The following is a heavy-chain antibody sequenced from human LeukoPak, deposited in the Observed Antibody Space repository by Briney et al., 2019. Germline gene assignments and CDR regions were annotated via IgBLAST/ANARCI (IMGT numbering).Heavy chain of an antibody. CDR1: GYTFTSYD. Sequence: ASVKVSCKASGYTFTSYDINWVRQATGQGLEWMGWMNPNSGNTGYAQKFQGRVTITADKSTSTAYMELSSLRSEDTAVYYCARADPKAQQQLVRYAFDIWGQGTMVTVSS. CDR2: MNPNSGNT. CDR3: ARADPKAQQQLVRYAFDI. J-gene: IGHJ3*02. D-gene: IGHD6-13*01. V-gene: IGHV1-8*03.